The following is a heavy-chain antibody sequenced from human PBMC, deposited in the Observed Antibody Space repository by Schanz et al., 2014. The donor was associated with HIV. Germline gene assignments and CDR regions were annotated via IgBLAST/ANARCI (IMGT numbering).Heavy chain of an antibody. CDR2: IWYDGSSK. D-gene: IGHD4-4*01. CDR1: GFTFSSYG. V-gene: IGHV3-33*01. CDR3: ARGGLQWHPEWFDY. Sequence: VQLVESGGGVVQPGRSLRLSCAASGFTFSSYGMHWVRQAPGKGLEWVAVIWYDGSSKYYADSVKGRFTISRDNSKNTLYLQMNSLRVEDTAVYYCARGGLQWHPEWFDYWGQGTLVSVSS. J-gene: IGHJ4*02.